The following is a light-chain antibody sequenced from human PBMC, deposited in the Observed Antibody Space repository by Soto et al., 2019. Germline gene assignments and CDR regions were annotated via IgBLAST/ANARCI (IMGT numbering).Light chain of an antibody. CDR1: QSISGW. J-gene: IGKJ1*01. CDR3: QQYNSYST. V-gene: IGKV1-5*01. CDR2: GAS. Sequence: DIEMTQSPSTLSASVGDTVTVTCRSSQSISGWLAWYEQNPGEAPEVLIYGASALPRGVPSRFRGSGSGTVFPLTISSVQPDDFASYYCQQYNSYSTFGQGNRWIS.